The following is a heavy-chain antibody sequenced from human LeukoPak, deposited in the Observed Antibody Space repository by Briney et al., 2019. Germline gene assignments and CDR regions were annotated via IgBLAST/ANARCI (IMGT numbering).Heavy chain of an antibody. J-gene: IGHJ6*02. D-gene: IGHD2-2*01. Sequence: GGSLRLSCAASGFTFSSYAMSWVRQAPGKGLEWVGRIKSKTDGGTTDYAAPVKGRFTISRDDSKNTLYLQMNSLKTEDTAVYYCTTAPYCSSTSCYGRYYYGMDVWGQGTTVTVSS. CDR3: TTAPYCSSTSCYGRYYYGMDV. CDR1: GFTFSSYA. CDR2: IKSKTDGGTT. V-gene: IGHV3-15*01.